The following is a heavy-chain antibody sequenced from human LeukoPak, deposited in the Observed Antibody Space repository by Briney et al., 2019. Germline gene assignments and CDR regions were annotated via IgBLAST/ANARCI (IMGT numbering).Heavy chain of an antibody. CDR1: GFTFGDYA. D-gene: IGHD2-8*01. CDR3: ARVPLMVYDNWFDP. V-gene: IGHV3-49*03. CDR2: IRSKAYGGTT. Sequence: GGSLRLSCTASGFTFGDYAMSWFRQAPGKGLEWVGFIRSKAYGGTTEYAASVKGRFTISRDNAKNSLYLQMNSLRAEDTALYYCARVPLMVYDNWFDPWGQGTLVTVSS. J-gene: IGHJ5*02.